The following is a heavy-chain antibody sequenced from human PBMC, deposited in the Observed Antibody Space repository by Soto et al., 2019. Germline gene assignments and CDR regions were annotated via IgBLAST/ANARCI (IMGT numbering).Heavy chain of an antibody. CDR3: ARTYYYDSSGYFDY. V-gene: IGHV4-59*08. CDR2: IYYSGST. J-gene: IGHJ4*02. D-gene: IGHD3-22*01. CDR1: GGSISSYY. Sequence: SETLSLTCTVSGGSISSYYWSWIRQPPGKGLEWIGYIYYSGSTNYNPSLKSRVTISVDTSKNQFSLKLSSVTAADTAVYYCARTYYYDSSGYFDYWGQGTLVTVS.